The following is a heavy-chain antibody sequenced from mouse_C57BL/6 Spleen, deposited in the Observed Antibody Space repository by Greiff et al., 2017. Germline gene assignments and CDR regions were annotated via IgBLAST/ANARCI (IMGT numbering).Heavy chain of an antibody. J-gene: IGHJ2*01. CDR3: ARMSFDS. V-gene: IGHV2-2*01. Sequence: QVQLQQSGPGLVQPSQSLSITCTVSGFSLTSYGVHWVRQSPGKGLEWLGVIWSGGSTDYNAAFISRLSISKDNSKSQVFFKMNSLQAVDTAIYYCARMSFDSGGQGTPLTVSS. CDR1: GFSLTSYG. CDR2: IWSGGST.